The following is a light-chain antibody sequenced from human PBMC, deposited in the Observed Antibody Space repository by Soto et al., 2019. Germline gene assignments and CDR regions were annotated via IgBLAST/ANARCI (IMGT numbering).Light chain of an antibody. V-gene: IGKV1-5*01. CDR3: QQYHSYSPFT. CDR2: DAS. Sequence: DIQMTQSPSTLSASVGDRVTFPCRASQSISSWLAWYQQKPGKAPKLLIYDASSLESGVPSRFSGSGSGTEFTLTISSLQPGDFATYYCQQYHSYSPFTFGPGTKVDI. CDR1: QSISSW. J-gene: IGKJ3*01.